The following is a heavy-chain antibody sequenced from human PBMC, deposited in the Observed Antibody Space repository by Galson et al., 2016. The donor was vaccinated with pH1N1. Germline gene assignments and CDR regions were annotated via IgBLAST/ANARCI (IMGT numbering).Heavy chain of an antibody. CDR2: VSASGTTV. CDR3: AREKGVLSTTTSFDS. D-gene: IGHD5/OR15-5a*01. V-gene: IGHV3-11*04. CDR1: GFVFRDYY. Sequence: SLRLSCAASGFVFRDYYMSWIRQAPGKGLEWISYVSASGTTVVYADSVKGRFTKSRDNAKNSLSLQMNSLRAEDTAVYYCAREKGVLSTTTSFDSWGQGALVTVSS. J-gene: IGHJ4*02.